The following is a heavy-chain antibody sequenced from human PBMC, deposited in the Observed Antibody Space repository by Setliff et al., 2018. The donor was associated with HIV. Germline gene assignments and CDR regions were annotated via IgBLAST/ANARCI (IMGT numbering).Heavy chain of an antibody. CDR1: GYTFSQYA. J-gene: IGHJ6*02. Sequence: ASVKVSCKASGYTFSQYALHWVRQAPGQRLEWMGWINTGNENTRYSQKFQGRVSIIRDTSANTAYKELTNLRSDDSAIYYCARVSGGRPGNYYYAMDVWGQGTTVTVSS. CDR2: INTGNENT. D-gene: IGHD1-26*01. V-gene: IGHV1-3*04. CDR3: ARVSGGRPGNYYYAMDV.